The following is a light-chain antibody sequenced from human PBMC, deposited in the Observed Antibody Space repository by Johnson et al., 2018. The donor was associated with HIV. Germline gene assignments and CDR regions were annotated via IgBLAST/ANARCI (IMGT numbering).Light chain of an antibody. Sequence: QSVLTQPPSVSAAPGQKVTISCSGSSSNIGRNYVSWYQQLPGTAPKLLIFDNNKRPSGIPDRFSASTSVTSATLGITGLQTGDEADYYCGTWDTSLSAGGVFGTGTKVTVL. J-gene: IGLJ1*01. CDR3: GTWDTSLSAGGV. CDR2: DNN. CDR1: SSNIGRNY. V-gene: IGLV1-51*01.